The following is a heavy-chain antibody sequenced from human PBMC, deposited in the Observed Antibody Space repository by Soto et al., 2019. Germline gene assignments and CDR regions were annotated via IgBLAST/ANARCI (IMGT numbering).Heavy chain of an antibody. J-gene: IGHJ6*02. CDR1: AGTFSCYA. Sequence: SSVKFSCKTSAGTFSCYAIRWVRQAPGQGLEWMGGIIPIFGTANYAQKFQGRVTITADKSTSTAYMELSSLRSEDTAVYYCACDSNPYGMDVWGQGTTVTVSS. V-gene: IGHV1-69*06. CDR2: IIPIFGTA. CDR3: ACDSNPYGMDV.